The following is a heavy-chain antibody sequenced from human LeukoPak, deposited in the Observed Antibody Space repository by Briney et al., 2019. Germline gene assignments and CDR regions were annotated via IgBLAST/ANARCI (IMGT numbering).Heavy chain of an antibody. CDR2: IRSKANSYAT. CDR1: GFSFSRYW. D-gene: IGHD3-22*01. J-gene: IGHJ3*02. CDR3: TRLGDSSGYYDDAFDI. Sequence: GGSLRLSCAASGFSFSRYWMHWVRQASGKGLEWVGRIRSKANSYATAYAASVKGRFTISRDDSKNTAYLQMNSLKTEDTAVYYCTRLGDSSGYYDDAFDIWGQGTMVTVSS. V-gene: IGHV3-73*01.